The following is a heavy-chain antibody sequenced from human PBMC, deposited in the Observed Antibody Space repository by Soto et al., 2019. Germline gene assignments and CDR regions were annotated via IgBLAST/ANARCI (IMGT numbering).Heavy chain of an antibody. CDR1: GFTFGGYW. CDR2: INSDGSST. CDR3: ARVRTITGTTNFDY. J-gene: IGHJ4*02. V-gene: IGHV3-74*01. D-gene: IGHD1-7*01. Sequence: GGSLRLSYAASGFTFGGYWMHWVRQAPGKGLVWVSRINSDGSSTSYADSVKGRFTISRDNAKNTLYLQMNSLRAEDTAVYYCARVRTITGTTNFDYWGQGTLVTVSS.